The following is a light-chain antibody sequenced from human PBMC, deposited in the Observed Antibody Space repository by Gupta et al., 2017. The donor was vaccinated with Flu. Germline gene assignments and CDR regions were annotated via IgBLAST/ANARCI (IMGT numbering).Light chain of an antibody. V-gene: IGLV3-21*02. CDR1: GVGSKT. CDR3: QVWDDKNDHYV. CDR2: DDS. Sequence: GQTATVTCGGNGVGSKTVHWYQQKPGQAPVLVVHDDSDRPSGIPERFSGSNSGNTATLTIPSVEAGDEADYYCQVWDDKNDHYVFGTGPRVT. J-gene: IGLJ1*01.